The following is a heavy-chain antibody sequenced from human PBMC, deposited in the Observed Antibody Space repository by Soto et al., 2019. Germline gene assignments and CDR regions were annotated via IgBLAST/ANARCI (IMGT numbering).Heavy chain of an antibody. D-gene: IGHD3-10*01. V-gene: IGHV1-69*02. CDR2: IIPYLGVI. CDR3: ASGSAPEVAY. J-gene: IGHJ4*02. CDR1: GGSFSKYS. Sequence: QVPLVQSGAEVKKPGSSVKVSCKASGGSFSKYSISWIRQAPGQGLEWMGRIIPYLGVIPYAQKFKGRVTTSAHEFTCTGHMEVNSLGSEYTATCFCASGSAPEVAYWGQGSLITVS.